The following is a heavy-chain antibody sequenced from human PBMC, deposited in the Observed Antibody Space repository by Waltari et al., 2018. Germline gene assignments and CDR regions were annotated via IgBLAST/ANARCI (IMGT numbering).Heavy chain of an antibody. CDR2: ISTGNRYI. CDR1: GFTFSSYN. CDR3: AKPTYNDYADFDY. V-gene: IGHV3-21*01. J-gene: IGHJ4*02. Sequence: EVQLVESGGGLVKPGGSLSLSCAASGFTFSSYNMHWVRQAPGKGLEWVSSISTGNRYIYYADSVKGRFTISRDNAKNSLYLQMDSLRAEDTAVYYCAKPTYNDYADFDYWGQGTRVTVSS. D-gene: IGHD4-17*01.